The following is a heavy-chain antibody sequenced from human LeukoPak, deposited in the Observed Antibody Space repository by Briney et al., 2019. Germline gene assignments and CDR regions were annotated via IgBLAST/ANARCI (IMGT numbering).Heavy chain of an antibody. CDR1: GGSISSGSYY. Sequence: SETLSLTCTVSGGSISSGSYYWSWIRQPAGKGLEWIGRIYTSGSTNYNPSLKSRVTISVDTSKNQFSLKLSSVTAADTAVYYCAREYYDSSGYYHPFDYWGQGTLVTVSS. V-gene: IGHV4-61*02. CDR3: AREYYDSSGYYHPFDY. D-gene: IGHD3-22*01. J-gene: IGHJ4*02. CDR2: IYTSGST.